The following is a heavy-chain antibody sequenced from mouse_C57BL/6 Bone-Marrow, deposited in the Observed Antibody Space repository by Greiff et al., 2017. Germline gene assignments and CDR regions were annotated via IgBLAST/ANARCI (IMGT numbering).Heavy chain of an antibody. CDR3: ARGGSSRHWYFDV. J-gene: IGHJ1*03. CDR2: IDPSDSET. Sequence: QVQLQQPGAELVRPGSSVKLSCKASGYTFTSYWMHWVKQRPIQGLEWIGNIDPSDSETHYNQQFKDKATLTVDKSSSTAYMQLSSLTSEASAVYYCARGGSSRHWYFDVWGTGTTVTVSS. D-gene: IGHD1-1*01. CDR1: GYTFTSYW. V-gene: IGHV1-52*01.